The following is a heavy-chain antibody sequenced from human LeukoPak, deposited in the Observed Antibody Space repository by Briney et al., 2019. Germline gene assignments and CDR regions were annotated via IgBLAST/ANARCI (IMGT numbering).Heavy chain of an antibody. Sequence: RASETLSLTCTVSGGSISSYYWSWIRQPPGKPPGKGLEWIGYIHYSGSTKYNPSLKSRVTMLVDTSKNQFSLKLSSVTAADTAVYYCARPWGSGSYYNEPQGNWFDPWGQGTLVTVSS. D-gene: IGHD3-10*01. J-gene: IGHJ5*02. CDR3: ARPWGSGSYYNEPQGNWFDP. V-gene: IGHV4-59*08. CDR1: GGSISSYY. CDR2: IHYSGST.